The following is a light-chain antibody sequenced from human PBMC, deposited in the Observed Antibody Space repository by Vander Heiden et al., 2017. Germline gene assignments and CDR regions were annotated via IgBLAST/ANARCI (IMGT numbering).Light chain of an antibody. V-gene: IGLV2-8*01. J-gene: IGLJ2*01. CDR1: SSYVGGYDY. CDR3: SSFAGSSVV. CDR2: DVT. Sequence: QSALTHPPSASGSPGQSVTISCTGTSSYVGGYDYVSWYQRHPGEAPKLMIYDVTKRPSGVPDRFSGSKSGNTASLTVSGLQAEDEADYYCSSFAGSSVVFGGGTSLTVL.